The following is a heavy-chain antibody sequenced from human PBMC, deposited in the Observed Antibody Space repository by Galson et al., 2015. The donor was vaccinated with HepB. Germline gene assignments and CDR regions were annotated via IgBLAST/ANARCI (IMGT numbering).Heavy chain of an antibody. J-gene: IGHJ4*02. V-gene: IGHV4-4*02. D-gene: IGHD2-2*01. CDR2: IYHSGST. CDR1: GGSISSSNW. CDR3: ARSTYCSSTSCPGGFDY. Sequence: ETLSLTCAVSGGSISSSNWWSWVRQPPGKGLEWIGEIYHSGSTNYNPSLKSRVTISVDKSKNQFSLKLSSVTAADTAVYYCARSTYCSSTSCPGGFDYWGQGTLVTVSS.